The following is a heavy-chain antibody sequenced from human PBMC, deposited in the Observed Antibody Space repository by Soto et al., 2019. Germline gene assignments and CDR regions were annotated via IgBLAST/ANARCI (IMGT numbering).Heavy chain of an antibody. D-gene: IGHD3-10*01. V-gene: IGHV1-8*01. CDR3: ARGIGYYHRSGSYSPFDH. J-gene: IGHJ4*02. CDR2: MNPNSGNT. Sequence: ASVKVSCKASGYTFTSYDINWVRQATGQGLEWMGWMNPNSGNTGYAQKFQGRVTMTRNTSISTAYMELSSLRSEDTAVYYCARGIGYYHRSGSYSPFDHWGQGTQVTVSS. CDR1: GYTFTSYD.